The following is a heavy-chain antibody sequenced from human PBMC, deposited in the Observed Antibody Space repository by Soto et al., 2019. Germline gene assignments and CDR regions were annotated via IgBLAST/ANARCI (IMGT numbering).Heavy chain of an antibody. D-gene: IGHD1-7*01. CDR2: TYYRSKWYN. V-gene: IGHV6-1*01. Sequence: IRQSPSRGLEWLGRTYYRSKWYNDYAVSVKSRITINPDTSKNQFSLQLNSVTPEDTAVYYCASYNWNYGYFDYWGQGTLVTVSS. J-gene: IGHJ4*02. CDR3: ASYNWNYGYFDY.